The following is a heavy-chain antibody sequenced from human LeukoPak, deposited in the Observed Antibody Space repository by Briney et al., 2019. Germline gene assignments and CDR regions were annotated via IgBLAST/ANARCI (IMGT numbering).Heavy chain of an antibody. D-gene: IGHD3-10*01. J-gene: IGHJ6*02. V-gene: IGHV1-2*02. CDR1: GYTFTGYY. CDR3: ARDGGSGSYYYYGMDV. CDR2: INPNSGGT. Sequence: ASVKVSCKASGYTFTGYYMHWVRQAPGQGLEWMGWINPNSGGTNYAQKFQGRVTMTRDTSISTAYMELSRLRSDDTAVYYCARDGGSGSYYYYGMDVWGQGTTVTVSS.